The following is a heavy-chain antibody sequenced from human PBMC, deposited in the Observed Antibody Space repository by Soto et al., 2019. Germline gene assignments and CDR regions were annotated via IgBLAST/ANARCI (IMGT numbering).Heavy chain of an antibody. J-gene: IGHJ1*01. CDR1: GFTFSSYS. Sequence: GGSLRLSCAASGFTFSSYSMNWVRQAPGKGLEWVSYISSSRSTIYYADSVKGRFTISRDNAKNSLYLQMNSLRAEDTAVYYCARDCPVISTTCYRHERLASCGQGSLVPVSS. CDR3: ARDCPVISTTCYRHERLAS. CDR2: ISSSRSTI. V-gene: IGHV3-48*01. D-gene: IGHD2-2*01.